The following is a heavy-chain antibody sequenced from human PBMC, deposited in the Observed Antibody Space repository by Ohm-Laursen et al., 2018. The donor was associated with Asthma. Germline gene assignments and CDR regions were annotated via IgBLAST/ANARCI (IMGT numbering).Heavy chain of an antibody. Sequence: SQTLSLTCTVSGDPISDTYTWGWVRQPPGKGLEYIGTISYSGPPYDNPSLRSRVTISVDTSKNQFPLKVSSVTAADTAVYYCLRSRTRGAFDYWGQGRLVTVSS. D-gene: IGHD1-1*01. J-gene: IGHJ4*02. V-gene: IGHV4-39*01. CDR2: ISYSGPP. CDR1: GDPISDTYT. CDR3: LRSRTRGAFDY.